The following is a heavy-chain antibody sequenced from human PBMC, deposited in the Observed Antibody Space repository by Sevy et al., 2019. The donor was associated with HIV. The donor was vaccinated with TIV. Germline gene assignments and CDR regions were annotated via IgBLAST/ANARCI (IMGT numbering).Heavy chain of an antibody. CDR1: GGTFSNYA. CDR3: ARTPLLTITGTIHVYFDN. Sequence: ASVKVSCKASGGTFSNYALSWVRQAPGQGLEWMGGIIPIFGTTNLAQTFQGRVTITADHSRSTSYMELSSLRAADTAVYYCARTPLLTITGTIHVYFDNWGQGTLVTVSS. CDR2: IIPIFGTT. J-gene: IGHJ4*02. D-gene: IGHD1-7*01. V-gene: IGHV1-69*13.